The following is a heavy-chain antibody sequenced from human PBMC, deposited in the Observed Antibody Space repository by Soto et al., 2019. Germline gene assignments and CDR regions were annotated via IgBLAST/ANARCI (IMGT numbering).Heavy chain of an antibody. CDR1: GFTFSSYA. V-gene: IGHV3-30-3*01. J-gene: IGHJ4*02. D-gene: IGHD3-22*01. Sequence: QVQLVESGGGVVQPGRSLRLSCAASGFTFSSYAMHWVRQAPGKGLEWVAVISYDGSNKYYADPVKGRFTISRDNSKNTLYLQMNSLRAEDTAVYYCARSGHYYDSSGYYFGYWGQGTLVTVSS. CDR2: ISYDGSNK. CDR3: ARSGHYYDSSGYYFGY.